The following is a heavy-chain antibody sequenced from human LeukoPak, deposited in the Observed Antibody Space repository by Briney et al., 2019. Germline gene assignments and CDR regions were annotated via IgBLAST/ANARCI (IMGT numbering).Heavy chain of an antibody. CDR3: TRDLMDYDVSTGLHHYYMDV. D-gene: IGHD3-9*01. V-gene: IGHV3-74*01. Sequence: GGSPRLSCVASGFTFSSYWMHWVRQDPRKGLVWVSRINGDGRNINYADSVRGRFTISRDNAKNTLYLQMNTLRVEDTAVYYCTRDLMDYDVSTGLHHYYMDVWGQGTTVTVSS. CDR2: INGDGRNI. J-gene: IGHJ6*02. CDR1: GFTFSSYW.